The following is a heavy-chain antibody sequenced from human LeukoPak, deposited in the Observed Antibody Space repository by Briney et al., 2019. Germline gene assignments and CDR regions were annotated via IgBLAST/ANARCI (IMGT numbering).Heavy chain of an antibody. J-gene: IGHJ3*02. CDR3: ARSKDFDYYDSSGSEGDAFDI. D-gene: IGHD3-22*01. V-gene: IGHV3-21*01. CDR2: SSSYI. Sequence: SSSYIYYGDSVKGRFTISRDNAKNSLYLQMNSLRAEDTAVYYCARSKDFDYYDSSGSEGDAFDIWGQGTMVTVSS.